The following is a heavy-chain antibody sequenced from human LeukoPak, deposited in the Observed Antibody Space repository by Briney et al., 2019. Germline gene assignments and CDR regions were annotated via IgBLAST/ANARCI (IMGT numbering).Heavy chain of an antibody. J-gene: IGHJ4*02. CDR1: GYSISSGYY. V-gene: IGHV4-38-2*02. CDR2: IYHSGST. Sequence: SETLSLTCTVSGYSISSGYYWGWIRQPPGKGLEWIGSIYHSGSTYYNPSLKSRVTISIDTSKNQFSLTLSSVTAADTAVYYCARAEGYGGELDSWGQGTLVTVSS. D-gene: IGHD4-23*01. CDR3: ARAEGYGGELDS.